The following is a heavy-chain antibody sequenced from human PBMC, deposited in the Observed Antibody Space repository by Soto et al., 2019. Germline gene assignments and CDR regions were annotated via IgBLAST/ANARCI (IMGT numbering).Heavy chain of an antibody. CDR1: GGSISSYY. D-gene: IGHD3-22*01. CDR3: ASFPVIPGRDSPLIFDY. J-gene: IGHJ4*01. Sequence: SETLSLTCTVSGGSISSYYWSWIRQPPGKGLEWIGYIYYSGSTDYDPSLKSRVTISVDTSKNQFSLKLTSVTAADTAVYYCASFPVIPGRDSPLIFDYWGQGTLVT. CDR2: IYYSGST. V-gene: IGHV4-59*08.